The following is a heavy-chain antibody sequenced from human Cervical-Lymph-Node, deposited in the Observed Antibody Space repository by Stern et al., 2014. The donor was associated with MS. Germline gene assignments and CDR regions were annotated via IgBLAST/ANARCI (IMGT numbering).Heavy chain of an antibody. CDR3: AREGRSTVTTAAAY. V-gene: IGHV1-2*06. CDR1: GYTFSAYY. CDR2: INGHTGDT. Sequence: VQLEESGTEVKKPGASVKVSCKASGYTFSAYYVHWVRQAPGQGLEWMGRINGHTGDTNYAQKFQGRVPMDRDPSISTAYLELASLRSDDTAVYYCAREGRSTVTTAAAYWGQGTLVTVSS. D-gene: IGHD4-17*01. J-gene: IGHJ4*02.